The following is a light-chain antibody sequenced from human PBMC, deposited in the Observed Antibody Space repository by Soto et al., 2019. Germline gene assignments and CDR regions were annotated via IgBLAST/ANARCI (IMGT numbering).Light chain of an antibody. V-gene: IGLV2-14*01. CDR3: ISYTSSSIDYV. Sequence: QSALTQPASVSGAPGQSITISCTGTSSDVGGYNYVSWYQQHPGKAPKLMIYEVSNRPSGVSNRFSGSKSGNTASLTISGLQADDEADYYCISYTSSSIDYVFATGTTLT. J-gene: IGLJ1*01. CDR1: SSDVGGYNY. CDR2: EVS.